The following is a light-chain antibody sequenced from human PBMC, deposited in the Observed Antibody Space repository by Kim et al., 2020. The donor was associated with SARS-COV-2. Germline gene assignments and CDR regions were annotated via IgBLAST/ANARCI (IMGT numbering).Light chain of an antibody. V-gene: IGLV1-36*01. CDR1: SSNIGNNA. CDR3: AAWDDSLNGPV. CDR2: YDD. J-gene: IGLJ2*01. Sequence: SVLTQPPSVSEAPRQRVTISCSGSSSNIGNNAVNWYQQLPGKAPKLLIYYDDLLPSGVSDRFSGSKSGTSASLAISGLQSEDEADYYCAAWDDSLNGPVFGGGTKGTVL.